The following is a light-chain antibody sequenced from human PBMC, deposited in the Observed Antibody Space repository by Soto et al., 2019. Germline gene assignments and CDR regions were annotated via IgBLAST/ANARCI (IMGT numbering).Light chain of an antibody. J-gene: IGLJ2*01. V-gene: IGLV1-44*01. CDR3: AAWDDSLNGVV. CDR2: SNT. CDR1: SSNIGSHT. Sequence: QSVLTQPPSASGTPGQTIALSCSGGSSNIGSHTVNWYQQLPGTAPRLLIDSNTQRPSGVPDRFSGSKSGTSASLAISGLQSEYEGDYYCAAWDDSLNGVVFGGGTKVTVL.